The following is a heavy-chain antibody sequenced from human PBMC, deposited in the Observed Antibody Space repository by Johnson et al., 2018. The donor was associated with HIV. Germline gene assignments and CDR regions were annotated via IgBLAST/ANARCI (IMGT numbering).Heavy chain of an antibody. V-gene: IGHV3-30*02. D-gene: IGHD3-10*01. CDR1: GFTFSSYG. CDR3: ARDASYYGSANDAFDI. J-gene: IGHJ3*02. Sequence: QVHLVESGGGVVQPGRSLRLSCAASGFTFSSYGMHWVRQAPGKGLEWVAFIRYDGSNKYYADSVKGRFTISRDNSKNTLYLQMNSLRAEDTAVYYCARDASYYGSANDAFDIWGQGTMVTVSS. CDR2: IRYDGSNK.